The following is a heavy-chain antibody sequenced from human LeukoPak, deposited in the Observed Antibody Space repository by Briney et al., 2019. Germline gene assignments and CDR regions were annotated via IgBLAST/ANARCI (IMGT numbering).Heavy chain of an antibody. CDR3: ARGVLGGLRYFDWSQRDWFDP. CDR1: GDSISSSGYY. Sequence: SETLSLTCSVSGDSISSSGYYWDWLRQPPGKGLEWIGEINHSGSTNYNPSLKSRFTISVDTSKHQFSLKLSSVTAADTAVYYCARGVLGGLRYFDWSQRDWFDPWGQGTLVTVSS. D-gene: IGHD3-9*01. V-gene: IGHV4-39*07. CDR2: INHSGST. J-gene: IGHJ5*02.